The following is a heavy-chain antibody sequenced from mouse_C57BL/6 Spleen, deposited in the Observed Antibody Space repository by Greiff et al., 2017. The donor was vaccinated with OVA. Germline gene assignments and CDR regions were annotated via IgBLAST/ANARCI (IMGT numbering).Heavy chain of an antibody. J-gene: IGHJ4*01. D-gene: IGHD2-1*01. Sequence: VQLQQPGAELVMPGASVKLSCKASGYTFTSYWMHWVKQRPGQGLEWIGEIDPSDSYTNYNQKFKGKSTLTVDKSSSTAYMQLSSLTSEDSAVYYGARRGNYDAMDYWGQGTSVTVSS. CDR2: IDPSDSYT. CDR3: ARRGNYDAMDY. CDR1: GYTFTSYW. V-gene: IGHV1-69*01.